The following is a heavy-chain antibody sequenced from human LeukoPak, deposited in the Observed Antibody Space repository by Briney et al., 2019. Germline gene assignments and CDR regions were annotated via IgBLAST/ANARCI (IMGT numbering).Heavy chain of an antibody. Sequence: PSGTLSLTCAVSGGSISSSNRWSWVRQPPGKGLEWIGEIYHSGSTNYNPSLKSRVTISVDTSKNQFSLKLSSVTAADTAVYYCARDHGDYENWFDPWGQGTLVTVSS. D-gene: IGHD4-17*01. J-gene: IGHJ5*02. CDR1: GGSISSSNR. CDR3: ARDHGDYENWFDP. V-gene: IGHV4-4*02. CDR2: IYHSGST.